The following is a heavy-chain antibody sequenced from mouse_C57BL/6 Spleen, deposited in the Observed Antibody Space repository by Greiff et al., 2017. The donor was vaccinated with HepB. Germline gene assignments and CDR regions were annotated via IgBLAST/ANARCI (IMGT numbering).Heavy chain of an antibody. CDR3: VRGGYDGYYLDY. CDR1: GFSFNTYA. Sequence: DAGGGLVQPKGSLKLSCAASGFSFNTYAMNWVRQAPGKGLEWVARIRSKSNNYATYYADSVKDRFTISRDDSESMLYLQMNNLKTEDTAMYYCVRGGYDGYYLDYWGQGTTLTVSS. J-gene: IGHJ2*01. V-gene: IGHV10-1*01. CDR2: IRSKSNNYAT. D-gene: IGHD2-3*01.